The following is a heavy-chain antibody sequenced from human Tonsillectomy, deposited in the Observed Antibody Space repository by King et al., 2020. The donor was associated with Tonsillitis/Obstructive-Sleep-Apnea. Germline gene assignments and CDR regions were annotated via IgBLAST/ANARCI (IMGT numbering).Heavy chain of an antibody. CDR2: IYYSGST. CDR3: ARARNYDGSGSPLDY. D-gene: IGHD3-10*01. V-gene: IGHV4-59*01. J-gene: IGHJ4*02. CDR1: GGSISSYY. Sequence: VQLQESGPGLVKPSETLSLTCTVSGGSISSYYWSWIRQPPGKGLEWIGYIYYSGSTNYNPSLKSRVTISVDTSKNQFSLKLSSVTAADTAVYYCARARNYDGSGSPLDYWGQGTLVTVSS.